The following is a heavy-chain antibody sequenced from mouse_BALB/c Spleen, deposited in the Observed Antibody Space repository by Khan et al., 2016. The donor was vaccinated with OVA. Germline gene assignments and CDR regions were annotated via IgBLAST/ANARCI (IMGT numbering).Heavy chain of an antibody. Sequence: QVQLKESGAELVRPGVSVKISCKGSGYTFTDFTMHWVKQSHAKSLEWIGVISTYYGDVTYNQKFKGKATMTVDKSSSTAYMELARLTSEDSAIYYWTRGGWGNRFAYWGQGTLVTVSA. D-gene: IGHD1-1*02. V-gene: IGHV1S137*01. CDR3: TRGGWGNRFAY. J-gene: IGHJ3*01. CDR1: GYTFTDFT. CDR2: ISTYYGDV.